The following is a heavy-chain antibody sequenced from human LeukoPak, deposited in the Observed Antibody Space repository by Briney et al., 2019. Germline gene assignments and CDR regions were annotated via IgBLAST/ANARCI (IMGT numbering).Heavy chain of an antibody. Sequence: GGSLRLSCAASGFTVSSNYMSWVRQAPGKGLEWVSVIYSGGSTYYADSVKGRFTISRDNSKNTLYLQMNSLRAEDTAVYYCARDPGGYSYGSGDRMDVWGQGTTVTVSS. CDR2: IYSGGST. V-gene: IGHV3-66*01. CDR3: ARDPGGYSYGSGDRMDV. J-gene: IGHJ6*02. CDR1: GFTVSSNY. D-gene: IGHD5-18*01.